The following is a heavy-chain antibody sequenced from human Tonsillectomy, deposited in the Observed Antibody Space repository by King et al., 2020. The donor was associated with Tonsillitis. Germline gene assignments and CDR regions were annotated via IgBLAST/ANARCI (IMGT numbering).Heavy chain of an antibody. V-gene: IGHV1-18*04. Sequence: QLVQSGAEVKKPGASVKVSCKASGYTFNNYGFSWVRQAPGQGLDWKGWISAYNANTHYAQELQDRVTMTTDTSTSTAYMELLSLRSDDTAVYYCSTESLVVPTASHDWGQGTLVTVSS. J-gene: IGHJ4*02. D-gene: IGHD2-2*01. CDR3: STESLVVPTASHD. CDR1: GYTFNNYG. CDR2: ISAYNANT.